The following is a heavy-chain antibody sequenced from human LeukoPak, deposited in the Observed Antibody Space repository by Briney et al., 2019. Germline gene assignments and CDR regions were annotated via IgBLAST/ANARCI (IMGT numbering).Heavy chain of an antibody. CDR3: ARVVDGGLASFDI. V-gene: IGHV1-69*13. CDR1: GGTFSSYA. J-gene: IGHJ3*02. CDR2: IIPIFGTA. D-gene: IGHD5-24*01. Sequence: SVKVSCKASGGTFSSYAISWVRQATGQGLEWMGGIIPIFGTANYAQKFQGRVTITADESTSTAYMELSSLRSEDTAVYYCARVVDGGLASFDIWGQGTMVTVSS.